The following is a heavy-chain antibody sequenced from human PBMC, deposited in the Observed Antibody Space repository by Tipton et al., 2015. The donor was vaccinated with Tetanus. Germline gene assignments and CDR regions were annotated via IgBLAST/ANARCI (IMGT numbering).Heavy chain of an antibody. D-gene: IGHD3-22*01. CDR3: ARDRRDFAYDSRGFYSPLYYFDN. CDR2: ISHSGTT. V-gene: IGHV4-4*08. J-gene: IGHJ4*02. CDR1: GFSFSNYR. Sequence: LRLSCTVSGFSFSNYRMNWVRQAPGKGLEWLGYISHSGTTNYNPSLMSRVTLSLDTARGQFSLKLTSVTAADAAVYFCARDRRDFAYDSRGFYSPLYYFDNWGQGLRVTVSS.